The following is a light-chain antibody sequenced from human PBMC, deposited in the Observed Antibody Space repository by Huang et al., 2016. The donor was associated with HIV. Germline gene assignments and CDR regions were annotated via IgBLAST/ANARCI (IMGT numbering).Light chain of an antibody. J-gene: IGKJ2*01. CDR2: AAS. CDR1: QDIRNY. Sequence: DIHMTQSPSSLSSSVGDRVTITCRASQDIRNYLAWYQQKPGTATKLLISAASTLQSGVPSRFSGSGSGTDFTLTIGSLQPEDVATYYCQKYNSAPYTFGQGTKLEIK. V-gene: IGKV1-27*01. CDR3: QKYNSAPYT.